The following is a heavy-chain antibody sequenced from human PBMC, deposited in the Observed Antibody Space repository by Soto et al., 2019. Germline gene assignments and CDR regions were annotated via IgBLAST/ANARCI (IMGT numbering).Heavy chain of an antibody. V-gene: IGHV3-33*01. J-gene: IGHJ5*02. Sequence: GGSLRLSCVASGFTLSNYGMHWVRQAPGKGLEWIALIWYEGTTKYSTDSMKGRFSISRDQSKSTLYLQVNSLRAEDTATYYCARDVGSSGSSRWFDTWGQGNLVTVS. D-gene: IGHD3-10*01. CDR3: ARDVGSSGSSRWFDT. CDR1: GFTLSNYG. CDR2: IWYEGTTK.